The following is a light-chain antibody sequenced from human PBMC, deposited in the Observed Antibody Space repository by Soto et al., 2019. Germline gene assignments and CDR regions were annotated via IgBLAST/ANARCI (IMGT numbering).Light chain of an antibody. Sequence: EIVMTQSPATLSVSPGERATYSCRASQSVSSNLAWYQQKPGQAPRLLIYGASSRATGIPARFSASGSGTDFTLTISDVQPEDFALYYCHQRQSWPRTFGQGTKVDIK. CDR1: QSVSSN. V-gene: IGKV3D-15*01. CDR3: HQRQSWPRT. J-gene: IGKJ1*01. CDR2: GAS.